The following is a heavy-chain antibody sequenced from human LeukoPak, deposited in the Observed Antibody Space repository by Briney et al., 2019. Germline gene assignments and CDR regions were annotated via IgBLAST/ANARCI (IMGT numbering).Heavy chain of an antibody. CDR2: ISASGGST. CDR3: ARGRSGSLLAAAGT. CDR1: GYTFTSYY. Sequence: ASVKVSCKASGYTFTSYYMRWVRQAPGQGLEWMGIISASGGSTSYAQKFQGRVTMTRDTSTSTVYMELSSLTSEDTAMYYCARGRSGSLLAAAGTWGQGTLVTVSS. J-gene: IGHJ4*02. D-gene: IGHD6-13*01. V-gene: IGHV1-46*01.